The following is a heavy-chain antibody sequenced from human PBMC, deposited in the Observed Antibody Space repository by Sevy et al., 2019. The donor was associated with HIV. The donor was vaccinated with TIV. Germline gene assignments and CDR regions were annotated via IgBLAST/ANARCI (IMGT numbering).Heavy chain of an antibody. V-gene: IGHV3-53*01. CDR1: GFTVSNTC. Sequence: GGSLRLSCAASGFTVSNTCMSWVRQAPGKGLEWVSVLYSGGSTYYADSVKGRFTISRDNSKTTLYLQMNSLRAEDTAVYYCARNLGPRGTFDIWGQGTMVTVSS. CDR2: LYSGGST. CDR3: ARNLGPRGTFDI. D-gene: IGHD3-16*01. J-gene: IGHJ3*02.